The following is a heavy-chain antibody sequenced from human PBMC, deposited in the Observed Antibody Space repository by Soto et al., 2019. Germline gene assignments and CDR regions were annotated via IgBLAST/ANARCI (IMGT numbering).Heavy chain of an antibody. CDR1: GGSVTSDGDY. V-gene: IGHV4-30-4*01. CDR3: ATESGSTYGYFDN. D-gene: IGHD5-18*01. CDR2: ISNSGST. Sequence: SETLSLTCTVSGGSVTSDGDYWTWIRQSPGKGLEWIGYISNSGSTGYNPSLKTRLSMSVDRSKNQFTLRLTSVTAADTAVYFCATESGSTYGYFDNWGQGTQVTVSS. J-gene: IGHJ4*02.